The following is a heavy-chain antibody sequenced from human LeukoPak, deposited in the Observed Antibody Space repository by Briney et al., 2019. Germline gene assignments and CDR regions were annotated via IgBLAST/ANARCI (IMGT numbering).Heavy chain of an antibody. Sequence: SETLSLTCTVSGGSISSSSYYWGWIRQPPGKGLEWIGSIYYSGSTYYNPSLKSRVTISVNTSKNQFSLKLSSVTAADTAVYYCARDAGDHGYWGQGTLVTVSS. CDR1: GGSISSSSYY. J-gene: IGHJ4*02. V-gene: IGHV4-39*07. CDR2: IYYSGST. CDR3: ARDAGDHGY. D-gene: IGHD4-17*01.